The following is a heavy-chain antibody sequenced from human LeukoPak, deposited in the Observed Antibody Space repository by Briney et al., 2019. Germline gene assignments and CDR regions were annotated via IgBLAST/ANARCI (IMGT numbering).Heavy chain of an antibody. Sequence: ASVKVSCKASGYTFTSYGISWVRQAPGQGLEWMGWISAYNGNTNYAQKLQGRVTMTTDTSTSTAYMELRSLRSDDTAVYYCARSAITFGGVIAIDYWGQGTLVTVSS. CDR2: ISAYNGNT. CDR1: GYTFTSYG. D-gene: IGHD3-16*02. J-gene: IGHJ4*02. CDR3: ARSAITFGGVIAIDY. V-gene: IGHV1-18*01.